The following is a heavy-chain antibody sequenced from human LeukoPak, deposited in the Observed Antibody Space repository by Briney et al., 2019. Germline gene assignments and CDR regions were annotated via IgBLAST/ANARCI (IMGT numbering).Heavy chain of an antibody. CDR1: GYSISSGYY. V-gene: IGHV4-38-2*02. J-gene: IGHJ3*02. CDR3: ARRDGAFDI. Sequence: SETLSLTCTVSGYSISSGYYWGWIRQPPGKGLEWIGSMYHSGSTYYNPSLKSRVSITVDTSKKQFSLKLSSVTAADTAVYYCARRDGAFDIWGQGTMVTVS. D-gene: IGHD5-24*01. CDR2: MYHSGST.